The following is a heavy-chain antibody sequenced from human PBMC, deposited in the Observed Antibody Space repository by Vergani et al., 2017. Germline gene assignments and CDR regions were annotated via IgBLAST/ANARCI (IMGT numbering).Heavy chain of an antibody. J-gene: IGHJ4*02. CDR2: ISGSGGST. CDR3: AKAGTRYCSSTSCFEDY. CDR1: GFTFSSYA. D-gene: IGHD2-2*01. Sequence: EVQLVESGGGLVKPGGSLRLSCAASGFTFSSYAMSWVRQAPGKGLEWVSAISGSGGSTYYADSVKGRFTISRDNSKNTLYLQMNSLRAEDTAVYYCAKAGTRYCSSTSCFEDYWGQGTLVTVSS. V-gene: IGHV3-23*04.